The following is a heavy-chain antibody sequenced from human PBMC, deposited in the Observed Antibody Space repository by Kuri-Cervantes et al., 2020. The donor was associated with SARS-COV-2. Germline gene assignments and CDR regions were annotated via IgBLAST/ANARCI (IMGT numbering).Heavy chain of an antibody. CDR2: ISYDGSNK. J-gene: IGHJ4*02. Sequence: GESLKISCAASGSTFSSYGMHWVRQAPGKGLEWVAVISYDGSNKYYADSVKGRFTISRDNSKNTLYLQMNSLRAEDTAVYYCAKEERTAFDYWGQGTLVTVSS. CDR1: GSTFSSYG. V-gene: IGHV3-30*18. CDR3: AKEERTAFDY.